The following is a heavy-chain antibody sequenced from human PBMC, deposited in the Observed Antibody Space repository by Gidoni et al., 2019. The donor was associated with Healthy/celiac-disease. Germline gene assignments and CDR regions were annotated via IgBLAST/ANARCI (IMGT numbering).Heavy chain of an antibody. CDR3: ARRSSSSGWFDP. D-gene: IGHD6-6*01. CDR2: ITHSGST. CDR1: GGSFSGYY. J-gene: IGHJ5*02. Sequence: QVQLQQWGAGRLKPSETLSLTCAGYGGSFSGYYWSWIRQPPGKGLEWIGEITHSGSTNYNPSLKSRVTISVDTSKNQFSLKLSSVTAADTAVYYCARRSSSSGWFDPWGQGTLVTVSS. V-gene: IGHV4-34*01.